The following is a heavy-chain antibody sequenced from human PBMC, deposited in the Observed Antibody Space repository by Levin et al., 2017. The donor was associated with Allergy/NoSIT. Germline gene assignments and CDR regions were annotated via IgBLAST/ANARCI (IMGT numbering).Heavy chain of an antibody. CDR3: AKGGVQLWQTFDY. CDR2: ISYDGSNK. CDR1: GFTFSSYG. Sequence: GGSLRLSCAASGFTFSSYGMHWVRQAPGKGLEWVAVISYDGSNKYYADSVKGRFTISRDNSKNTLYLQMNSLRAEDTAVYYCAKGGVQLWQTFDYWGQGTLVTVSS. J-gene: IGHJ4*02. D-gene: IGHD5-18*01. V-gene: IGHV3-30*18.